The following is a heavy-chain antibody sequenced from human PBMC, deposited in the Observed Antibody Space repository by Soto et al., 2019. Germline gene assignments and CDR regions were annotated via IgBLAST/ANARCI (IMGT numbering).Heavy chain of an antibody. CDR1: GVSFSSYY. CDR3: ARAAGQFDY. D-gene: IGHD6-13*01. V-gene: IGHV4-34*01. Sequence: SETLSLTCAVYGVSFSSYYWSWIRQPPGKGLEWIGEINHSGSTNYNPSLKSRVTISVDTSKNQFSLKLSSVTAADTAVYYCARAAGQFDYWGQGTLVTVSS. CDR2: INHSGST. J-gene: IGHJ4*02.